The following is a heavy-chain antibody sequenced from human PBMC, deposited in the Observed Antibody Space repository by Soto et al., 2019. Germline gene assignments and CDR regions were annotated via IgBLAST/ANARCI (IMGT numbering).Heavy chain of an antibody. Sequence: PGESLKISCKGSGYSFTSYWIGWVRQMPGKGLEWMGIIYPGDSDTRYSPSFQGQVTISADKSISTAYLQWSSLKASDSVMYYCVRQEIAAAGFYYGMDVWGQGTTVTVSS. V-gene: IGHV5-51*01. D-gene: IGHD6-13*01. CDR1: GYSFTSYW. J-gene: IGHJ6*02. CDR2: IYPGDSDT. CDR3: VRQEIAAAGFYYGMDV.